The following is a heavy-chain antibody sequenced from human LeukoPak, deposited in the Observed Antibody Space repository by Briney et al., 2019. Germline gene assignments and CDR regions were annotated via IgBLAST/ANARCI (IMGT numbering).Heavy chain of an antibody. D-gene: IGHD3-22*01. CDR1: GGTFSNSA. CDR3: AREGRLYDSGGYSVFAAFDI. CDR2: IIPIYGAS. J-gene: IGHJ3*02. V-gene: IGHV1-69*13. Sequence: GASVKVSCTASGGTFSNSAISWVRKAPGQGLEWMGQIIPIYGASNYAHRFEDRVRITSDESTSTAYMELSSLRSEDTAMYYCAREGRLYDSGGYSVFAAFDIWGQGTMVTVSS.